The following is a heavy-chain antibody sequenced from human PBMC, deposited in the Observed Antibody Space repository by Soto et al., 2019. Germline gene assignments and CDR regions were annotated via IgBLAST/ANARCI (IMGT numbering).Heavy chain of an antibody. V-gene: IGHV3-9*01. CDR3: AKDHYGSEIYGMDV. CDR1: GFSFEDYA. J-gene: IGHJ6*02. Sequence: GGSLRLSCAASGFSFEDYAMHWVRQAPGKGLEWVSGIAWNSDIIGYADSVKGRFTISRDNGKNSLYLQMNSLRPEDTALYYCAKDHYGSEIYGMDVSGQGTTVTVSS. CDR2: IAWNSDII. D-gene: IGHD3-10*01.